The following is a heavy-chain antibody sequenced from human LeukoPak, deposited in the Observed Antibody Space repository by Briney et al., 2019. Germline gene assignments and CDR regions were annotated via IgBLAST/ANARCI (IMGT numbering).Heavy chain of an antibody. D-gene: IGHD3-10*01. CDR3: ARSPRITKGAFDI. J-gene: IGHJ3*02. V-gene: IGHV4-31*03. CDR2: IYHSGTT. Sequence: SQTLSLTCTVSGGSISSGDYYWSWIRQHPGKGLEWIGYIYHSGTTYYTPTLKSRATISVDTSKRQSSLKLTSVTAADTAVYYCARSPRITKGAFDIWGQGTMVTVSS. CDR1: GGSISSGDYY.